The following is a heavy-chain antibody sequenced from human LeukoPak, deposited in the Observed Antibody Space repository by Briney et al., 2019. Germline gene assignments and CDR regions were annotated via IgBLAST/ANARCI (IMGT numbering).Heavy chain of an antibody. CDR3: ARRGKGYSGYVDY. V-gene: IGHV4-39*01. CDR1: GDSIFTTRYH. J-gene: IGHJ4*02. CDR2: IYYSGSP. D-gene: IGHD5-12*01. Sequence: SETLSLTCTVTGDSIFTTRYHWGWIRQPPGKGLEWIGSIYYSGSPYYNPSLKSRVTISVDTSKNQFSLKLSSVTAADTAVYYCARRGKGYSGYVDYWGQGTLVTVSS.